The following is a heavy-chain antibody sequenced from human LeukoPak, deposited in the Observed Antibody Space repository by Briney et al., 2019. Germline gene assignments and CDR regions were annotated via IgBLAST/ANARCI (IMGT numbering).Heavy chain of an antibody. CDR1: GFSVTSNS. V-gene: IGHV3-53*01. Sequence: PGGSRRLSWAAAGFSVTSNSMSWVRQPPGEWRDWVSVLYSGGTTYYADYVQGRFTISRDNSKNTLYLQLNSLRAEDTAVYYCARDSDPGYYYDRSGYYDYWGQGTLVTVSS. J-gene: IGHJ4*02. D-gene: IGHD3-22*01. CDR2: LYSGGTT. CDR3: ARDSDPGYYYDRSGYYDY.